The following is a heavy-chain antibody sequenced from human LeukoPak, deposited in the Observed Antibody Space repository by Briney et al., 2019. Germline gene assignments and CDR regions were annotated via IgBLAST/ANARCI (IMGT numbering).Heavy chain of an antibody. J-gene: IGHJ6*02. CDR2: IYHSGST. Sequence: PSETLSLTCAVSGGSISSGGYSWSWLRQPPGTGLEWIGYIYHSGSTYYNPSLKSRVTISVDRSKNQFSLKLSSVTAADTAVYYCARGVGYCSSTSCYPYYGMDVWGQGTTVTVSS. CDR3: ARGVGYCSSTSCYPYYGMDV. V-gene: IGHV4-30-2*01. CDR1: GGSISSGGYS. D-gene: IGHD2-2*03.